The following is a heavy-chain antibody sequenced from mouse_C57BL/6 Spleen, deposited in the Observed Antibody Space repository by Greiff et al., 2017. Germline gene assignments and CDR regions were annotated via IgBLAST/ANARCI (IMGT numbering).Heavy chain of an antibody. V-gene: IGHV1-49*01. J-gene: IGHJ4*01. CDR3: ARAYYCREVDAMDY. Sequence: VVESGAELVRPGSSVKLSCKDSYFAFMASAMHWVKQRPGHGLEWLGSFTMYSDATEYSENFKGKATLTANTSSSTAYMELSSLTSEDSAVYYCARAYYCREVDAMDYWGQGTSVTVSS. CDR1: YFAFMASA. CDR2: FTMYSDAT. D-gene: IGHD1-1*01.